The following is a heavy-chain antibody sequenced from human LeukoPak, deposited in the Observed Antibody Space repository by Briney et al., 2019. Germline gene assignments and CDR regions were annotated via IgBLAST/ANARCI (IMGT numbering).Heavy chain of an antibody. D-gene: IGHD2-21*02. Sequence: GGSLRLSCEASGFTFSTYWMKWVRQAPGKGLEWVANIKQDGSQKYYVDSVKGRFIISRDNAKNSLYLQMNSVRAEDTAIYYCAREGTFGDYRASGDHWGQGALVTVSS. J-gene: IGHJ4*02. CDR2: IKQDGSQK. CDR1: GFTFSTYW. V-gene: IGHV3-7*03. CDR3: AREGTFGDYRASGDH.